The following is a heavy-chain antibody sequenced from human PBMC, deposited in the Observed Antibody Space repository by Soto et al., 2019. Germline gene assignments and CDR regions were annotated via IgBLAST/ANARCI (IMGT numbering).Heavy chain of an antibody. CDR2: ISDNGSDK. CDR3: ARDPFGQTYPVVYHY. Sequence: QVQLVESGGGVVQPERSLRLSCAASGFTFSRYGMHWVRQTPGKGLEWVAVISDNGSDKYYGDSVKGRFTISRDNSKNTLDLQMNSLRAEDTAVYFCARDPFGQTYPVVYHYWGQGTLVTVSS. D-gene: IGHD3-3*01. V-gene: IGHV3-30*03. J-gene: IGHJ4*02. CDR1: GFTFSRYG.